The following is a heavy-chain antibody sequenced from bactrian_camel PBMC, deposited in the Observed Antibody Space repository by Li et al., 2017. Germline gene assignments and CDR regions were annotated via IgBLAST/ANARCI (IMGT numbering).Heavy chain of an antibody. CDR1: GDTSRRNC. D-gene: IGHD1*01. CDR3: AARITRGYCALIRDDYFHS. Sequence: HVQLVESGGGSVQVGGSLVLSCAMSGDTSRRNCMGWFRQIPDKEREGVAGIESDGSASYADSVEGRFTLSKASANTTLYLQMNSLKPEDTAMYYCAARITRGYCALIRDDYFHSWGQGTQVTVS. CDR2: IESDGSA. J-gene: IGHJ6*01. V-gene: IGHV3S53*01.